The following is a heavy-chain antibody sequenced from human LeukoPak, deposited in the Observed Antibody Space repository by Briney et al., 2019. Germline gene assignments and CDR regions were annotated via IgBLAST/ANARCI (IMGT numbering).Heavy chain of an antibody. Sequence: PGGSLRLSCAASGFTFSVYGMHWVRQAPGKGLEWVAFIRYDGSSEYYADSVKGRFTISRDNSKNMLYLQMHSLRAEDTAVYYRGKEKRTKVYFFGFWGQGTLVTVSS. CDR3: GKEKRTKVYFFGF. D-gene: IGHD1-7*01. V-gene: IGHV3-30*02. J-gene: IGHJ4*02. CDR1: GFTFSVYG. CDR2: IRYDGSSE.